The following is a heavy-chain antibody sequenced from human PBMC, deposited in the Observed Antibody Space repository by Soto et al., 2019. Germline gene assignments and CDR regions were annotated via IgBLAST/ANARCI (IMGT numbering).Heavy chain of an antibody. J-gene: IGHJ6*02. V-gene: IGHV3-21*06. D-gene: IGHD2-21*02. CDR1: GFIFSSHN. CDR3: ARLVASETEYGMDV. CDR2: ITGSSSYI. Sequence: DVQLVESGGGLVKPGGSLRLSCAASGFIFSSHNMNWVRQAPGKGLEWVSSITGSSSYIFYADSVKGRFTISRDNAKNTVYLQRNSLRAEDTGVYYCARLVASETEYGMDVWGQGTTVTVSS.